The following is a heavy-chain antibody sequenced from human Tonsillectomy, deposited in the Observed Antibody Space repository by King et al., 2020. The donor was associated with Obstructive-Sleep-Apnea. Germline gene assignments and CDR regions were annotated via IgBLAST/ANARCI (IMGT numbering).Heavy chain of an antibody. CDR2: IRSSSSTI. CDR3: ARVSSIAVEIYFDY. D-gene: IGHD6-19*01. V-gene: IGHV3-48*01. J-gene: IGHJ4*02. Sequence: VQLVESGGGLVQPGGSLRLSCAASGFTFSSYNMNWVRQAPGKGLEWFSYIRSSSSTIYYADSVKGRFTISRDNAKNSLYLQMNSLRAEDTAVYYCARVSSIAVEIYFDYWGQGTQVTVSS. CDR1: GFTFSSYN.